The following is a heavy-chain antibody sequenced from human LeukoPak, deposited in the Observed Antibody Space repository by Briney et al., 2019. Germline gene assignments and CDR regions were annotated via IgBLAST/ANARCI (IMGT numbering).Heavy chain of an antibody. CDR3: ARDDIVVVVAAYYYYGMDV. D-gene: IGHD2-15*01. V-gene: IGHV1-2*06. Sequence: ASVKVSCKASGYTFTGYYTHWVRQAPGQGLEWMGRINPNSGGTNYAQKLQGRVTMTTDTSTSTAYMELRSLRSDDTAVYYCARDDIVVVVAAYYYYGMDVWGQGTTVTVSS. CDR2: INPNSGGT. J-gene: IGHJ6*02. CDR1: GYTFTGYY.